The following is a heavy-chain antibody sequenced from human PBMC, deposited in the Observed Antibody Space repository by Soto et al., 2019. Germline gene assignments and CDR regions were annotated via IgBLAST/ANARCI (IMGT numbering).Heavy chain of an antibody. J-gene: IGHJ4*02. V-gene: IGHV4-4*07. D-gene: IGHD1-1*01. CDR2: IYTSGST. CDR1: GGSISSYY. Sequence: SETLSLTCSISGGSISSYYWSWIRQPAGKGLEWIGRIYTSGSTNHNPSLKSRVTMSVDTSKNQFSLKLSSVTAADTAVYYCAREIQRYFDYWGQGTLATVSS. CDR3: AREIQRYFDY.